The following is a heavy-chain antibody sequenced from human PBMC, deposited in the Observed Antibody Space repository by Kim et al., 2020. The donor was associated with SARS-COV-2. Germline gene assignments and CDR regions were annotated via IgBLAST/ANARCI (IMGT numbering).Heavy chain of an antibody. CDR1: GGSISSSSYY. CDR3: ASGGSKQLWLFDYYYGMDV. D-gene: IGHD5-18*01. CDR2: IYYSGST. Sequence: SETLSLTCTVSGGSISSSSYYWGWIRQPPGKGLEWIGSIYYSGSTYYNPSLKSRVTISVDTSKNQFSLKLSSVTAADTAVYYCASGGSKQLWLFDYYYGMDVWGQGTPGTVSS. V-gene: IGHV4-39*01. J-gene: IGHJ6*02.